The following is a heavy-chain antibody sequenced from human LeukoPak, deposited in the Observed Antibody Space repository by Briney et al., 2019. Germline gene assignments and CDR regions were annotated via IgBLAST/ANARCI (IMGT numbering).Heavy chain of an antibody. CDR1: GFTFSSYG. CDR2: IWYDGSNK. CDR3: AKDLYMTTVTTPHY. V-gene: IGHV3-30*02. J-gene: IGHJ4*02. Sequence: PGGSLRLSCAASGFTFSSYGMHWVRQAPGKGLEWVAVIWYDGSNKYYADSVKGRFTISRDNSKNTLYLQMNSLRAEDTAVYYCAKDLYMTTVTTPHYWGQGTLVTVSS. D-gene: IGHD4-11*01.